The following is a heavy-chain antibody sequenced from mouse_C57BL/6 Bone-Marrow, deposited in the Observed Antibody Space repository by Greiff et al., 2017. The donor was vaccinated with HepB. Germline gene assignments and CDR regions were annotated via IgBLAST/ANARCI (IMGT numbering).Heavy chain of an antibody. CDR2: IYPSDSET. CDR1: GYTFTSYW. D-gene: IGHD1-1*01. V-gene: IGHV1-61*01. CDR3: ARPYIYCYGSPWYFDV. J-gene: IGHJ1*03. Sequence: VQLQQPGAELVRPGSSVKLSCKASGYTFTSYWMDWVKQRPGQGLEWIGNIYPSDSETHYNQKFKDKATLTVDKSSSTAYMQLSSLTSEDSAVYYCARPYIYCYGSPWYFDVWGTGTTVTVSS.